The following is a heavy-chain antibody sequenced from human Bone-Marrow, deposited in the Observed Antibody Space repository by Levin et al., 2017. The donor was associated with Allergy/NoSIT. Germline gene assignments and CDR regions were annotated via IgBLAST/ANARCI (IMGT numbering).Heavy chain of an antibody. J-gene: IGHJ4*02. CDR1: GGSISSSSYY. V-gene: IGHV4-39*07. D-gene: IGHD3-16*02. Sequence: PSETLSLTCTVSGGSISSSSYYWGWIRQPPGKGLEWIGSIYYSGSTYYNPSLKSRVTISVDTSKNQFSLKLSSVTAADTAVYYCARVSHSGSYYDYVWGSYRPRYYFDYWGQGTLVTVSS. CDR3: ARVSHSGSYYDYVWGSYRPRYYFDY. CDR2: IYYSGST.